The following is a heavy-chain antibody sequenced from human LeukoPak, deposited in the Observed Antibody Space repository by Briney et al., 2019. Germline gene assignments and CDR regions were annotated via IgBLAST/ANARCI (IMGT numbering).Heavy chain of an antibody. CDR2: ISWNSGSI. CDR1: GFTFDDYA. Sequence: PGGSLRLSCAASGFTFDDYAMHWVRQAPGKGLEGVSGISWNSGSIGYADSVKGRFTISRDNAKNSLYLQMNSLRAEDTALYYCAKDNSPFPYNWFDPWGQGTLVTVSS. V-gene: IGHV3-9*01. D-gene: IGHD2-21*01. J-gene: IGHJ5*02. CDR3: AKDNSPFPYNWFDP.